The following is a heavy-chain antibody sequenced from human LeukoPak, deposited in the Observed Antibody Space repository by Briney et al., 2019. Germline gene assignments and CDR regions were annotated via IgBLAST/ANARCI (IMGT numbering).Heavy chain of an antibody. CDR1: GISLSTSGMR. V-gene: IGHV2-70*04. D-gene: IGHD3-22*01. Sequence: SGPTLVNPTQTLTLTCTFSGISLSTSGMRVSWIRQPPGKALEWLARIDWDDDKFYSTSLKTRLTISKDTSKNQVVLTMTNMDPVDTATYYCTRIGFFYDSSGYSGAFDIWGQGTWSSSLQ. CDR3: TRIGFFYDSSGYSGAFDI. CDR2: IDWDDDK. J-gene: IGHJ3*02.